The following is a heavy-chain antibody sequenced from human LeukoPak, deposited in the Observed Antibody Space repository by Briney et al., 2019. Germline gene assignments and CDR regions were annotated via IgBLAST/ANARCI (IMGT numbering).Heavy chain of an antibody. D-gene: IGHD1-26*01. CDR2: IYHSGST. V-gene: IGHV4-38-2*02. J-gene: IGHJ4*02. CDR1: GGSISSGYY. Sequence: SETLSLTCTVSGGSISSGYYWGWIRQPPGKGLEWIGSIYHSGSTYYNPSLKSRVTISVDTSKNQFSLKLSSVTAADTAVYYCARTLVGATTNWGQGTLVTVSS. CDR3: ARTLVGATTN.